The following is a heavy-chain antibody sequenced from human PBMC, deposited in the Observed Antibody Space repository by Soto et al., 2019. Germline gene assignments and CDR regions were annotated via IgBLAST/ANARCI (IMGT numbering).Heavy chain of an antibody. Sequence: HPGGSLRLSCAASGFTFSIYAMSWVRQAPGKGLEWVAVICDDGSNKYYADSVKGRFTISRDNSKNTLYLQMNSLRAEDTAVYYCARDSSSWYWDYYYGMDVWGQGTTVTVSS. CDR2: ICDDGSNK. CDR3: ARDSSSWYWDYYYGMDV. V-gene: IGHV3-33*08. D-gene: IGHD6-13*01. CDR1: GFTFSIYA. J-gene: IGHJ6*02.